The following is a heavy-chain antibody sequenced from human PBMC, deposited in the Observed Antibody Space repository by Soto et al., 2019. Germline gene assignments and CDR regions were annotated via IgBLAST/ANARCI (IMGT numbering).Heavy chain of an antibody. CDR3: AREDSIIIPAVSDF. D-gene: IGHD2-2*01. CDR2: ISKSDYT. CDR1: GFAFNNYG. J-gene: IGHJ4*02. Sequence: GGSLRLSCTVSGFAFNNYGINWVRQAPGKGLEWVSSISKSDYTYYSDSVKGRFTISRDNAKNSVSLQMNTLRVEDTAVYYCAREDSIIIPAVSDFWGQGTLVTVSS. V-gene: IGHV3-21*01.